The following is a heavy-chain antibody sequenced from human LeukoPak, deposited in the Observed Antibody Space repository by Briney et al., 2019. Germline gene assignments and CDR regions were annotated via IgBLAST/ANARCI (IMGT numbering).Heavy chain of an antibody. D-gene: IGHD1-26*01. V-gene: IGHV3-74*01. CDR3: ARGGGSYHIDY. Sequence: GGSLRLSCAASGFTFSSYWMHWVRQAPGKGLVWVSRINTDGSSTSYADSVKGRFTISRDNAKNTLYLQMNSLRAEDTAVYYCARGGGSYHIDYWGQGTLVTVSS. CDR2: INTDGSST. J-gene: IGHJ4*02. CDR1: GFTFSSYW.